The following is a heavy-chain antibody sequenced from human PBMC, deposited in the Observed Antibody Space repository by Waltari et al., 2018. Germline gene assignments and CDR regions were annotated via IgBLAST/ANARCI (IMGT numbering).Heavy chain of an antibody. CDR3: ARDGATYYDFWSGYPYGMDV. D-gene: IGHD3-3*01. J-gene: IGHJ6*02. CDR2: IKQDGSEK. V-gene: IGHV3-7*01. Sequence: EVQLVESGGGLVQPGGSLRLSCVASGFTLSTYWMSWVRQAPGKGLEWVANIKQDGSEKYYVYSVGGRFSISRDNSKNTLYLQMNSLRAEDTAVYYCARDGATYYDFWSGYPYGMDVWGQGTTVTVSS. CDR1: GFTLSTYW.